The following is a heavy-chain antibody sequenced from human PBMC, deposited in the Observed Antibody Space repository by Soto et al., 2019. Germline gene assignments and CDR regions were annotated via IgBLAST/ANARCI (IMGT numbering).Heavy chain of an antibody. J-gene: IGHJ6*02. Sequence: QVQLQESGPGLVKPSQTLSLACTVSGGSINIGGYFWSWVRQFPGKGLEWIGHLYYNGSTYYNPSLESRVTISRDTSKNQFSLRLTSVTAADTAVYYCATDEYFGSEINFYYYAMDVWGQGTTVTVSS. CDR2: LYYNGST. CDR1: GGSINIGGYF. CDR3: ATDEYFGSEINFYYYAMDV. V-gene: IGHV4-31*03. D-gene: IGHD3-16*01.